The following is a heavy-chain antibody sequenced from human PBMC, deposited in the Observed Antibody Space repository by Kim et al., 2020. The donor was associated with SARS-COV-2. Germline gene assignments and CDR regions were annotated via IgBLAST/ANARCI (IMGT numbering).Heavy chain of an antibody. Sequence: YAQDFTGRFVFSLDTTVSTAYLQISSLKAEDTAVYYCAKGESNNWSFFDYWGQGTLVTVSS. J-gene: IGHJ4*02. V-gene: IGHV7-4-1*02. CDR3: AKGESNNWSFFDY. D-gene: IGHD1-1*01.